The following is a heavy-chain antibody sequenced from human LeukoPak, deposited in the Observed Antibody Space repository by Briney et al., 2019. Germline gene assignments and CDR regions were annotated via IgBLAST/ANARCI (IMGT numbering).Heavy chain of an antibody. CDR1: GFXFNAYA. CDR2: VKGDGVTT. J-gene: IGHJ4*02. V-gene: IGHV3-43*02. Sequence: GGSLRLSCAASGFXFNAYAIHWVRQAPGKGLEWVSLVKGDGVTTVYANFVKGRLTLPRGNSKNSPYLQMSNLRTEDTGLYYCVGDTGSGWDIDYSGEGIPVTPSA. D-gene: IGHD6-19*01. CDR3: VGDTGSGWDIDY.